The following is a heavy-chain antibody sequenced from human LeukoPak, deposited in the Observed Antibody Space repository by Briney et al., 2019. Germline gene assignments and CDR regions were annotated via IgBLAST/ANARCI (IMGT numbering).Heavy chain of an antibody. V-gene: IGHV4-59*01. CDR1: GGSIISYY. CDR3: ARDSVEVVVAATRYYYYGMDV. Sequence: SETLSLTCTVSGGSIISYYWSWIRQPPGKGLEWIGYIYYSGSTNYNPSLKSRVTISVDTSKNQFSLKLSSVTAADTAVYYCARDSVEVVVAATRYYYYGMDVWGQGTTVTVSS. D-gene: IGHD2-15*01. J-gene: IGHJ6*02. CDR2: IYYSGST.